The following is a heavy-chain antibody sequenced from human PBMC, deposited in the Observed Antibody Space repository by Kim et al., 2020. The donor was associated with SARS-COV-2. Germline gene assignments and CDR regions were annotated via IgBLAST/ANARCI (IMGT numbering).Heavy chain of an antibody. Sequence: PPLRSRVTTSVAGSKNQFSLRLSSVTAADTAVYYCARHPSSGALYDAFDMWGQGTMVTVSS. J-gene: IGHJ3*02. D-gene: IGHD3-22*01. V-gene: IGHV4-39*01. CDR3: ARHPSSGALYDAFDM.